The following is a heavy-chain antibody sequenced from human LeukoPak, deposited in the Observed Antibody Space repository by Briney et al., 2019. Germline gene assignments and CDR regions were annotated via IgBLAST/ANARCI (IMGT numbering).Heavy chain of an antibody. Sequence: ASETLSLTCTVSGGSISSSSHNWGWIRQPPGKGLEWIGSIYYSGSTYYNPSLKSRVTISVDTSKTQFSLKLTSVTAADTAVYYCARLGPGGHGEFDYWGQGTLVTVSS. CDR3: ARLGPGGHGEFDY. D-gene: IGHD3-10*01. CDR2: IYYSGST. V-gene: IGHV4-39*07. J-gene: IGHJ4*02. CDR1: GGSISSSSHN.